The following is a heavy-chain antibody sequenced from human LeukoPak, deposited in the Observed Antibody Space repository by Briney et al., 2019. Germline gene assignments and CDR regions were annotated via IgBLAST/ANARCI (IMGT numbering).Heavy chain of an antibody. CDR3: ARGKRYSSGWYYFDY. CDR2: INHSGST. CDR1: GGSFSGYY. D-gene: IGHD6-19*01. J-gene: IGHJ4*02. V-gene: IGHV4-34*01. Sequence: SETLSLTCAVYGGSFSGYYWSWIRQPPGKGLEWIGEINHSGSTNYNPSLKSRVTISVDPSKNQFSLKLSSVTAADTAVYYCARGKRYSSGWYYFDYWGQGTLVTVSS.